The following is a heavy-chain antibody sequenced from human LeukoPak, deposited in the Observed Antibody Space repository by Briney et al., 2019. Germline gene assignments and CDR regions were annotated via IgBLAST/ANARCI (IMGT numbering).Heavy chain of an antibody. J-gene: IGHJ3*02. CDR2: IKQDGSEK. V-gene: IGHV3-7*01. CDR3: AREILLWFGELYAFDI. Sequence: GGSLRLSCAASGFTFSSYWMSWVRQAPGKGLEWVANIKQDGSEKYYVDSVKGRFTISRDNAKNSLYLQMNSLRAEDTAVYYCAREILLWFGELYAFDIWGQGTMVTVSS. D-gene: IGHD3-10*01. CDR1: GFTFSSYW.